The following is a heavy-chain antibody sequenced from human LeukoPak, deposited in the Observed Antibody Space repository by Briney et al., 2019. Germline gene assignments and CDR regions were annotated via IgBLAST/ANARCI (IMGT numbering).Heavy chain of an antibody. Sequence: SETLSLTCTVSGGSISSYYWSWIRQPPGKGLEWIGYIYYSGSTNYNPSLKNRVTISVDTSKNQFSLKLSSVTAADTAVYYCARVAGVVAYWGQGTLVTVSS. CDR1: GGSISSYY. CDR2: IYYSGST. D-gene: IGHD2-15*01. CDR3: ARVAGVVAY. J-gene: IGHJ4*02. V-gene: IGHV4-59*01.